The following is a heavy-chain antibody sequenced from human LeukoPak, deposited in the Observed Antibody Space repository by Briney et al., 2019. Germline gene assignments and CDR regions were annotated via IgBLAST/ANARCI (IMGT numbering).Heavy chain of an antibody. CDR3: ARRSGMAARPPYYYYMDV. CDR2: INPNSGGT. CDR1: GYTFTGYY. J-gene: IGHJ6*03. Sequence: ASVKVSCKASGYTFTGYYMHWVRQAPGQGLEWMGWINPNSGGTNYAQKFQGRVTMTRDTSISTAYMELSRLRSDDTAVYYCARRSGMAARPPYYYYMDVWGKGTTVTVSS. D-gene: IGHD6-6*01. V-gene: IGHV1-2*02.